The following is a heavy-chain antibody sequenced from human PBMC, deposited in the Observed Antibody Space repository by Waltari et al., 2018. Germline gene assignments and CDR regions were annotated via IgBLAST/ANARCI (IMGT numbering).Heavy chain of an antibody. Sequence: QLQLQESGPGLVKPSETLSLTCTVSGGSISSSSYYWGWIRQPPGKGLEWIGSIYYSGSTYYNPALKSRVTISGDTSKNQFSLKLSSVTAADTAVYYCATQQLDISAGNWFDPWGQGTLVTVSS. J-gene: IGHJ5*02. CDR3: ATQQLDISAGNWFDP. D-gene: IGHD6-13*01. CDR1: GGSISSSSYY. CDR2: IYYSGST. V-gene: IGHV4-39*01.